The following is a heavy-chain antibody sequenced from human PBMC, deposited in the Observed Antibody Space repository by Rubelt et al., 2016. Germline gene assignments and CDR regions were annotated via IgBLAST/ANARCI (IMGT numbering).Heavy chain of an antibody. CDR1: GGFIRNNSYY. D-gene: IGHD2/OR15-2a*01. J-gene: IGHJ4*02. Sequence: QLQLQESGPGLVKPSETLSLTCTVSGGFIRNNSYYWGWIRQPPGKGLEWIGSVYYSGRTSYSPSLKSRVTISVDTSKNQFSLRLTSLTAADTAVYYCARASTVLLHFDYWGQGTLVTVSS. CDR2: VYYSGRT. V-gene: IGHV4-39*07. CDR3: ARASTVLLHFDY.